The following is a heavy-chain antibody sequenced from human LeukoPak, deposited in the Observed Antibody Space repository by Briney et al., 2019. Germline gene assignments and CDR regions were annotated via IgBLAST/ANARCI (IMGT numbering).Heavy chain of an antibody. CDR3: ARIHILTGYSLGY. CDR1: RFTFSDYY. D-gene: IGHD3-9*01. V-gene: IGHV3-11*06. Sequence: GGSLRLSCAASRFTFSDYYLSWISQARGKGLEWVSYISSSSSYTNYADSVKGRFTISRDNAKNSLYLQMNSLRAEDTAVYYCARIHILTGYSLGYWGQGTLVTVSS. J-gene: IGHJ4*02. CDR2: ISSSSSYT.